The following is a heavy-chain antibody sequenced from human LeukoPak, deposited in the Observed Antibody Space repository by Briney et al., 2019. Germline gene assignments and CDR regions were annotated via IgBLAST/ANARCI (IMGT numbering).Heavy chain of an antibody. CDR2: INHSGST. Sequence: SETLSLTCTVSGYSISSGYYWGWIRQPPGKGLEWIGEINHSGSTNYNPSLKSRVTISVDTSKNQFSLKLSSVTAADTAVYYCARLLHSYCSSTSCYLRPRFDYWGQGTLVTVSS. J-gene: IGHJ4*02. V-gene: IGHV4-38-2*02. CDR1: GYSISSGYY. CDR3: ARLLHSYCSSTSCYLRPRFDY. D-gene: IGHD2-2*01.